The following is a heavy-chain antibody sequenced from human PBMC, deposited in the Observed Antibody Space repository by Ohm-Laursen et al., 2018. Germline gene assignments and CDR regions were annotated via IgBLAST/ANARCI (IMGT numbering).Heavy chain of an antibody. CDR2: INHSGST. D-gene: IGHD6-19*01. CDR1: GGSFSGYY. Sequence: SDTLSLTCTVYGGSFSGYYWSWIRQPPGKGLEWIGEINHSGSTNYNPSPKSRVTISVDTSKNQFSLKLGSVTAADTAVYYCAREGIAVAGPFDYWGQGTLVTVSS. J-gene: IGHJ4*02. CDR3: AREGIAVAGPFDY. V-gene: IGHV4-34*01.